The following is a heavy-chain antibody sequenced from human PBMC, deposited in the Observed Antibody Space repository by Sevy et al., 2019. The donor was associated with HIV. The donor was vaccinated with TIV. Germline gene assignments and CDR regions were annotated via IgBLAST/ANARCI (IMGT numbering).Heavy chain of an antibody. CDR2: MRFDGTIK. V-gene: IGHV3-30*02. D-gene: IGHD2-2*01. J-gene: IGHJ6*02. CDR3: AKVLHIVVVPAAIDYYYGMDV. Sequence: GGSLRLSCAASGFTFSTYGMHWVRQAPGRGLEWVAFMRFDGTIKYHTDSVKGRFTISRDNSKNMLYLQMNSLKTEDTAVYFCAKVLHIVVVPAAIDYYYGMDVWGQGTTVTVSS. CDR1: GFTFSTYG.